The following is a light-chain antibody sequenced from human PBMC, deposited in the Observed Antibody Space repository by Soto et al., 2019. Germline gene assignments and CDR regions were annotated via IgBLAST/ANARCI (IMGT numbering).Light chain of an antibody. CDR2: EGN. CDR3: CSYVGARRYV. V-gene: IGLV2-23*01. Sequence: QSALTQPASVSWSPGQSITISCAGSISDVGSSNLVSWYQQHPGKVPKLIIYEGNRRPSGVSSRFSGSNSGKTASLTISGLQAEDEADYYCCSYVGARRYVFVIGTKVTVL. CDR1: ISDVGSSNL. J-gene: IGLJ1*01.